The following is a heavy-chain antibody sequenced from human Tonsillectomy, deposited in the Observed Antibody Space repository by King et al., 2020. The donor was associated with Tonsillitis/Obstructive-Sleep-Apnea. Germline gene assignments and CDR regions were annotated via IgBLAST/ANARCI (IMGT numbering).Heavy chain of an antibody. J-gene: IGHJ4*02. CDR2: IYYSGST. Sequence: MQLQESGPGLVKPSQTLSLTCTVSGGSISSGGYYWSWIRQHPGKGLEWIGYIYYSGSTYCNPSLKSRVTISVDTSKNQFSLKLSSVTAADTAVYFCARELTGLYYFDYWGQGTLVTVSS. CDR1: GGSISSGGYY. D-gene: IGHD7-27*01. V-gene: IGHV4-31*03. CDR3: ARELTGLYYFDY.